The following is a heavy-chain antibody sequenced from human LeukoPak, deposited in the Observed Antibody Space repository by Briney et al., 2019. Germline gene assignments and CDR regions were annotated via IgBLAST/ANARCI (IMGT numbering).Heavy chain of an antibody. D-gene: IGHD6-6*01. CDR1: GYTFTSYY. J-gene: IGHJ4*02. Sequence: ASVKVSCKASGYTFTSYYMHWVRQAPGQGLEWIGIINPSGGSTSYAQKFQGRVTMTRDTSTSTVYMELSSLRSEDTAVYYCAREPVPQISSLYFDYWGQGTLVTVSS. V-gene: IGHV1-46*01. CDR3: AREPVPQISSLYFDY. CDR2: INPSGGST.